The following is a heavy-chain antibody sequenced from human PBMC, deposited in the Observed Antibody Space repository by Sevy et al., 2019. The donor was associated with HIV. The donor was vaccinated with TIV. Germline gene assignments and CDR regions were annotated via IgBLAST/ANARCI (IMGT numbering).Heavy chain of an antibody. CDR2: IRPHTGDT. Sequence: ASVKVSCKVSGYTFSIYRITWVRQAPGQGLEWMAWIRPHTGDTKFAENFQDRVTMSTDTSTVTAYTELSSLRSDDTAVYCCARALCTSGRCYSLAYWGQGTLVTVSS. D-gene: IGHD2-15*01. V-gene: IGHV1-18*01. CDR1: GYTFSIYR. CDR3: ARALCTSGRCYSLAY. J-gene: IGHJ4*02.